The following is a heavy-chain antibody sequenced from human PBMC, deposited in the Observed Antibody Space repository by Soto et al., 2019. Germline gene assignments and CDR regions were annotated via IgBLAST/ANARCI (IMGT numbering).Heavy chain of an antibody. J-gene: IGHJ3*02. CDR3: ARESMIVVGNDAVDI. CDR2: IKQDGSEK. CDR1: GFTFSSYW. V-gene: IGHV3-7*03. Sequence: GGSLRLSCAASGFTFSSYWMSWVRQAPGKGLEWVANIKQDGSEKYYVDSVKGRFTISRDNAKNSLYLQMNSLRAEDTAVYSCARESMIVVGNDAVDIWGQGTMVTVAS. D-gene: IGHD3-22*01.